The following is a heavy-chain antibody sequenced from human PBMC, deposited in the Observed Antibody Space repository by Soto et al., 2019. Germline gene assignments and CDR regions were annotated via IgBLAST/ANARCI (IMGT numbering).Heavy chain of an antibody. D-gene: IGHD5-18*01. V-gene: IGHV3-74*01. CDR1: GFTFSNYW. J-gene: IGHJ4*02. Sequence: PGGSLRLSCAASGFTFSNYWMHWVRQAPGKGLVWVSCTYTGGSGTTYADSVKGRFTISRDNAKSTLYLQMNSLRAEDTAVYYCATLNSFGSDYWGRGTLVTVSS. CDR3: ATLNSFGSDY. CDR2: TYTGGSGT.